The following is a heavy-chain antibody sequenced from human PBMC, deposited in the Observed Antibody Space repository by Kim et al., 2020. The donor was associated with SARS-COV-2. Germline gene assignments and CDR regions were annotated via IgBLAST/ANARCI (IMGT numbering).Heavy chain of an antibody. J-gene: IGHJ6*02. CDR3: ARDTRDYYGMDV. V-gene: IGHV3-33*01. Sequence: YADSVKGRLTITRDNSKNTLSLQMNSMRAEDTAVYYCARDTRDYYGMDVWGQGTTVTVSS.